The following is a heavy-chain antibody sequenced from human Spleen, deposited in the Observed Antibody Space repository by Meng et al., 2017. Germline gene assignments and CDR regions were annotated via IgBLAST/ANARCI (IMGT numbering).Heavy chain of an antibody. CDR1: GFTFSSYA. J-gene: IGHJ4*02. V-gene: IGHV3-23*01. CDR3: AKDLSQGSWYGNFDY. CDR2: ISGSGTTT. D-gene: IGHD6-13*01. Sequence: GGSLRLSCAASGFTFSSYAMSWVRQAPGKGLEWVSGISGSGTTTFYADSVKGRFTISRDKSKNTLYLQMNSLRAEDTAIYYCAKDLSQGSWYGNFDYWGQGTLVTVSS.